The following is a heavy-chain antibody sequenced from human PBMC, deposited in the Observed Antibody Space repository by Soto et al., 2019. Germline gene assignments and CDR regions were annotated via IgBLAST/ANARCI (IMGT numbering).Heavy chain of an antibody. Sequence: PSETLSLTCTVSGGSISSYYWSWIRQPPGKGLEWIGYIYYSGSTNYNPSLKSRVTISVDTSKNQFSLKLSSVTAADTAVYYCARGYDFWSGYTQSNWFDPWGQGTLVTVSS. D-gene: IGHD3-3*01. CDR1: GGSISSYY. CDR3: ARGYDFWSGYTQSNWFDP. CDR2: IYYSGST. V-gene: IGHV4-59*01. J-gene: IGHJ5*02.